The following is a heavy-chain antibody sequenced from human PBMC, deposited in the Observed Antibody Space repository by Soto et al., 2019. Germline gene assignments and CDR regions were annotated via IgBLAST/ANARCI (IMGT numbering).Heavy chain of an antibody. CDR1: GGTFSSYA. D-gene: IGHD3-22*01. CDR3: ASGGYYYDSRGYYSHPLPYFDY. CDR2: IIPIFGTA. V-gene: IGHV1-69*13. J-gene: IGHJ4*02. Sequence: SVKVSCKASGGTFSSYAISWVRQAPGQGLEWMGGIIPIFGTANYAQKFQGRVTITADESTSTAYMELSSLRSEDTAVYYCASGGYYYDSRGYYSHPLPYFDYWGQGTLVTVSS.